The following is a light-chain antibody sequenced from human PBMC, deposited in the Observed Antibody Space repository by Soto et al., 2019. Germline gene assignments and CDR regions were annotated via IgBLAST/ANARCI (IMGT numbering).Light chain of an antibody. Sequence: DIQMTQSPSSLSASLGDSVTITCRASQSIGNSLNWYQQRSAKAPKLLMYSASSLQSGVPSRFSGRGSGTDFTLTISSLQPVDFATYYCQQSYSPPYTFGQGTKLQVK. J-gene: IGKJ2*01. CDR3: QQSYSPPYT. CDR2: SAS. V-gene: IGKV1-39*01. CDR1: QSIGNS.